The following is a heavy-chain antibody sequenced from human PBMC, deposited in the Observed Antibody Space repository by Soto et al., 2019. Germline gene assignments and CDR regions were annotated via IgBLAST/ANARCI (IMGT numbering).Heavy chain of an antibody. Sequence: GGSLRLSCEASGFTFDDYGMSWVRQAPGKGLEWVSAINWNGGNTDYADSVEGRFTISRDNVKRSLYLQMNSLRVDDTAFYFLAMGRLANSFDXWGQGALVTVSS. CDR2: INWNGGNT. V-gene: IGHV3-20*04. D-gene: IGHD3-10*01. J-gene: IGHJ4*02. CDR1: GFTFDDYG. CDR3: AMGRLANSFDX.